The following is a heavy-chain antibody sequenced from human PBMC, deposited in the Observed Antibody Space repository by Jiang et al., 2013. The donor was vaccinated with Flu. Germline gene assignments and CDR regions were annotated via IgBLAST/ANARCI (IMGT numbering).Heavy chain of an antibody. D-gene: IGHD2-15*01. J-gene: IGHJ4*02. CDR3: ARRGSGDIVVVVAATDWVYFDY. V-gene: IGHV4-59*08. CDR1: GGSISSYY. CDR2: IYYSGST. Sequence: GLVKPSETLSLTCTVSGGSISSYYWSWIRQPPGKGLEWIGYIYYSGSTNYNPSLKSRVTISVDTSKNQFSLKLSSVTAADTAVYYCARRGSGDIVVVVAATDWVYFDYWGQGTLVTVSS.